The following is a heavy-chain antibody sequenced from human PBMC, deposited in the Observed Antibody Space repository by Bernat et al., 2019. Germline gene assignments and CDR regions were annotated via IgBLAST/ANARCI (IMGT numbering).Heavy chain of an antibody. CDR1: GGSISSSSYY. D-gene: IGHD3-22*01. CDR3: ARPYYYESSGYLGYYYGMDV. CDR2: IYYSGST. V-gene: IGHV4-39*01. J-gene: IGHJ6*02. Sequence: QLQLQESGPGLVKPSETLSLTCTVSGGSISSSSYYWGWIRQPPGKGLEWIGSIYYSGSTYYNPSLKSRVTISVDTSKNQFTLKLSSVTAADTAVYYCARPYYYESSGYLGYYYGMDVWGQGTTVTVSS.